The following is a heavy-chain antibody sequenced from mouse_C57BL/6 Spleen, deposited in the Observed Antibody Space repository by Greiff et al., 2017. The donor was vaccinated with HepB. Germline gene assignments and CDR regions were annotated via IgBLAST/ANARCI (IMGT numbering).Heavy chain of an antibody. Sequence: VQLKQSGPVLVKPGASVKMSCKASGYTFTDYYMNWVKQSHGKSLEWIGVINPYNGGTSYNQKFKGKATLTVDKSSSTAYMELNSLTSEDSAVYYCARDYGSSYGYFDVWGKGTTVTVSS. D-gene: IGHD1-1*01. J-gene: IGHJ1*03. CDR1: GYTFTDYY. CDR3: ARDYGSSYGYFDV. V-gene: IGHV1-19*01. CDR2: INPYNGGT.